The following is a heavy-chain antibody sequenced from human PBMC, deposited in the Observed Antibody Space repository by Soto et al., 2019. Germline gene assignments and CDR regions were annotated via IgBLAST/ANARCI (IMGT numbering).Heavy chain of an antibody. D-gene: IGHD6-19*01. CDR2: IRYDGSNE. J-gene: IGHJ6*02. CDR3: ARDDIPGRAVATYGMDV. Sequence: PGGSLRLSCAASGFIFSNFGMHWVRQAPGKGLEWVAVIRYDGSNEYYADSVKGRFTISKDNSKNTLYLQMNSLRAEDTAVYYCARDDIPGRAVATYGMDVWGQGTTVTVSS. CDR1: GFIFSNFG. V-gene: IGHV3-33*01.